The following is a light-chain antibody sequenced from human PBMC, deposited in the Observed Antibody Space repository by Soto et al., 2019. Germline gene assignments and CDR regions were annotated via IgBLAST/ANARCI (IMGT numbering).Light chain of an antibody. CDR3: ISYTSSSTCDVV. Sequence: QSALTQPASVSGSPGQSITISCTGTSSDVGGYNYVSWYQQHPGKAPKLMIYDVSNRPSGVSNRFSGSKSGNTASLTISGLQAEDEADYYCISYTSSSTCDVVFGGVTKLTVL. J-gene: IGLJ2*01. CDR1: SSDVGGYNY. CDR2: DVS. V-gene: IGLV2-14*01.